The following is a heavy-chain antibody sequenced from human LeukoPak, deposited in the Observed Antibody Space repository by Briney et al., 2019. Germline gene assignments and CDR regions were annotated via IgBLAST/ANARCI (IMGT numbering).Heavy chain of an antibody. J-gene: IGHJ4*02. CDR3: AKVRWGGDNALDS. V-gene: IGHV3-30*02. Sequence: GGSLRLSCVASGFTFSSYGMHWVRQAPGKGLDWVAFIRYDGSNYYPDSVKGRFTISRDNSMNTLYLQMNSLRAEDTAVYYCAKVRWGGDNALDSWGQGTLVTGSS. D-gene: IGHD2-21*02. CDR2: IRYDGSN. CDR1: GFTFSSYG.